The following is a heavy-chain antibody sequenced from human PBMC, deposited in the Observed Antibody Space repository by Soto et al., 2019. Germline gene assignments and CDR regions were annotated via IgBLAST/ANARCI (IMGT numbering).Heavy chain of an antibody. V-gene: IGHV4-4*02. CDR1: GGSISSSNW. J-gene: IGHJ6*02. D-gene: IGHD2-2*01. Sequence: PSETLSLTCAVSGGSISSSNWWSWVRQPPGKGLDWIGGIYHSGSTYYNPSLKSRVTISVDTSKNQFSLKLSSVTAADTAVYYCARLGGSCSTTGCYGYYAMDVWGQGTTVTVSS. CDR3: ARLGGSCSTTGCYGYYAMDV. CDR2: IYHSGST.